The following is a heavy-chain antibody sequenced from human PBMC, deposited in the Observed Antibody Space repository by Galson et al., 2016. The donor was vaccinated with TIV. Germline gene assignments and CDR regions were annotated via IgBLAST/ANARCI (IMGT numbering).Heavy chain of an antibody. V-gene: IGHV3-7*03. D-gene: IGHD3-16*01. CDR3: ARDYAG. CDR1: GFTFGSYW. CDR2: IKQDGSEK. J-gene: IGHJ4*02. Sequence: SLRLSCAASGFTFGSYWMSWVRQAPGKGLEWVANIKQDGSEKYYVDSVKGRFTISRDNAMNSLYLQMNSLRAEDTAVYYCARDYAGWGQGTLVTVSS.